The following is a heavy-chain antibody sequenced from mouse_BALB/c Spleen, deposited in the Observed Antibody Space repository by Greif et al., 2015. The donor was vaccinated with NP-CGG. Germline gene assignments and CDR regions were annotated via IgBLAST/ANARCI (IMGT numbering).Heavy chain of an antibody. V-gene: IGHV1S56*01. Sequence: VQLQQSGPELVKPGASVRIPCKASGYTFTSYYIHWVKQRPGQGLEWIGWIFPGNVNTKYNVKFKGKATLTADKSSSTAYMQLSSLTSEDSAVYFCTRDAMDYWGQGTSVTVSS. CDR1: GYTFTSYY. CDR2: IFPGNVNT. J-gene: IGHJ4*01. CDR3: TRDAMDY.